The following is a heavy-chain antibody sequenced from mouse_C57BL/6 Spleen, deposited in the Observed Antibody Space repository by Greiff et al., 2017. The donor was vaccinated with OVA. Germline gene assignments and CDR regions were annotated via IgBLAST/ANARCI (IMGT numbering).Heavy chain of an antibody. CDR2: IYPGGGYT. D-gene: IGHD2-3*01. CDR1: GYTFTNYW. CDR3: ARGHDGYYSAWFAY. J-gene: IGHJ3*01. Sequence: QVQLQQSGAELVRPGTSVKMSCKASGYTFTNYWIGWAKQRPGHGLEWIGDIYPGGGYTNYNEKFKGKATLTADKSSSTAYMQFSSLTSEDSAIYDCARGHDGYYSAWFAYWGQGTLVTVSA. V-gene: IGHV1-63*01.